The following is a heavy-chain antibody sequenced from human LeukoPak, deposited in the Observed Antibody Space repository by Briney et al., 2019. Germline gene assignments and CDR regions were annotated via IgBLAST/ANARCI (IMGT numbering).Heavy chain of an antibody. CDR3: AKAWFLYLDF. CDR1: GFTFSSYG. Sequence: GRSLRLSCAASGFTFSSYGMHWVRQAPGKGLEWVSAISGSGGSTYYADSVKGRFTISRDNSKNTLYLQMNSLRAEDTAVYYCAKAWFLYLDFWGQGTLVTGFS. V-gene: IGHV3-23*01. J-gene: IGHJ4*02. D-gene: IGHD2/OR15-2a*01. CDR2: ISGSGGST.